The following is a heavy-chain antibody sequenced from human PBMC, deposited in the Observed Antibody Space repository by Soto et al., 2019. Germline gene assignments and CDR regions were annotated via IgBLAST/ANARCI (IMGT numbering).Heavy chain of an antibody. Sequence: ASVKVSCKASGYTFTGYYMHWVRQAPGQGLEWMGWINPNSGGTKSAQKFQGRVTMTRDTSISTAYMELSRLRSDDTAVYYCARRKGDKHDSSGYHYYFDYWGQGTLVTVSS. CDR1: GYTFTGYY. V-gene: IGHV1-2*02. J-gene: IGHJ4*02. CDR3: ARRKGDKHDSSGYHYYFDY. D-gene: IGHD3-22*01. CDR2: INPNSGGT.